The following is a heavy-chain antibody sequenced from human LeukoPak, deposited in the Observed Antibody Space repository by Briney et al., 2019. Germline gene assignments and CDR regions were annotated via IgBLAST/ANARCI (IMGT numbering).Heavy chain of an antibody. CDR2: IYTSGST. J-gene: IGHJ5*02. CDR3: ARGVDTAMVSGGYNWFEP. V-gene: IGHV4-4*07. CDR1: GDSISSYS. D-gene: IGHD5-18*01. Sequence: PSETLSLTCSVSGDSISSYSWNWIRQSAGKGLEWIGRIYTSGSTNCNPSLESRVTVSLDTSRNQFSLNLTSVTAADTAVYYCARGVDTAMVSGGYNWFEPWGQGIEVLVSS.